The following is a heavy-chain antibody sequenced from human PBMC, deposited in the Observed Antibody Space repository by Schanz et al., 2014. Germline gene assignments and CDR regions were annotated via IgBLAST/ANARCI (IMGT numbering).Heavy chain of an antibody. Sequence: QVQLVQSGAEVKKPGASVKVSCKASGYTFTSYYIHWVRQAPGQGLEWMGKINPSGGSTSYAQKFQGRVTVTRDTSTSTSYMELSSLRSEDTAVYYCARGGFFDSTSFDSWGQGTLVTVSS. J-gene: IGHJ4*02. D-gene: IGHD2-2*01. CDR3: ARGGFFDSTSFDS. V-gene: IGHV1-46*03. CDR1: GYTFTSYY. CDR2: INPSGGST.